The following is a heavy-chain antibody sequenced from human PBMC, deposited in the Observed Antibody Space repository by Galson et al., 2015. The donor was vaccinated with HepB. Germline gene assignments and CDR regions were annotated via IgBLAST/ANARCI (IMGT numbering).Heavy chain of an antibody. CDR2: INPNSGGT. CDR3: ATPPGVVVTANTSGGVDY. Sequence: SCKASGYTFTGHYMHWVRQAPGQGLEWMGRINPNSGGTNYAQKFQGRVTMTRDTSISTAYMELSRLRSDDTAVYYCATPPGVVVTANTSGGVDYWGQGTLVTVSS. J-gene: IGHJ4*02. CDR1: GYTFTGHY. V-gene: IGHV1-2*06. D-gene: IGHD2-21*02.